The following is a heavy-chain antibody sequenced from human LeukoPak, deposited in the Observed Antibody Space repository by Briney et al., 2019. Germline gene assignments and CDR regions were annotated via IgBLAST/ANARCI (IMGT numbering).Heavy chain of an antibody. CDR3: ARAVGALEYYFDY. V-gene: IGHV4-59*08. J-gene: IGHJ4*02. CDR2: VFHSGVT. Sequence: SETLSLTCTVSGSSTNSFDWSWIRQSPGKPPEWIGHVFHSGVTNSNPSLRSRVTLSIDTAKNQFFLKLTSVTAADTAVYYCARAVGALEYYFDYWGQGTLVTVSS. CDR1: GSSTNSFD. D-gene: IGHD1-26*01.